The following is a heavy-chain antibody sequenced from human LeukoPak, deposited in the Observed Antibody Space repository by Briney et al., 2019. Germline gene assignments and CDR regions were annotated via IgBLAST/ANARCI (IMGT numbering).Heavy chain of an antibody. D-gene: IGHD3-22*01. J-gene: IGHJ3*02. Sequence: SVKVSCKASVGTFSSYAISWVGQAPGHGLEWMGGIIPIFGTANYAQKFQGRVTITADKSTSTAHMELSSLRSEDTAVYYCATGTMIVVAGAFDIWGQGTMVTVSS. V-gene: IGHV1-69*06. CDR1: VGTFSSYA. CDR2: IIPIFGTA. CDR3: ATGTMIVVAGAFDI.